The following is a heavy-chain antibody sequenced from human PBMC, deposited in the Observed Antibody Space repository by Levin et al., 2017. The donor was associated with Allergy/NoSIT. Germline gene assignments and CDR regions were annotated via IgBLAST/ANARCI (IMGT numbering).Heavy chain of an antibody. CDR3: ARERGPTGELFDY. Sequence: SVKVSCKASGGTFSSYAISWVRQAPGQGLEWMGGIIPIFGTANYAQKFQGRVTITADESTSTAYMELSSLRSEDTAVYYCARERGPTGELFDYWGQGTLVTVSS. D-gene: IGHD7-27*01. CDR1: GGTFSSYA. CDR2: IIPIFGTA. V-gene: IGHV1-69*13. J-gene: IGHJ4*02.